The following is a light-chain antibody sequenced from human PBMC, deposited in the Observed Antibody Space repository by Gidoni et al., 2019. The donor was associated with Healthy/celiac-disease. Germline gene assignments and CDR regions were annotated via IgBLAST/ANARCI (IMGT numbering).Light chain of an antibody. CDR3: AAWDDSLNGRV. V-gene: IGLV1-44*01. Sequence: SVLTQPPSASGTPGQRVTIPCSGSSSNIGSNTVNWYQQLPGPAPKLLIYSNNQRPSGVPDRFSGSKSGTSASRAISGLQSEDEADYYCAAWDDSLNGRVFGGGTKLTVL. CDR1: SSNIGSNT. J-gene: IGLJ2*01. CDR2: SNN.